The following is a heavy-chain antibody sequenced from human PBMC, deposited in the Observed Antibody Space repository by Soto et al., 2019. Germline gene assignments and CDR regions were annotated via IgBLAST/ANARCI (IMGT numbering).Heavy chain of an antibody. CDR1: GFTFSSYS. CDR2: ISSSSSTI. V-gene: IGHV3-48*02. J-gene: IGHJ5*02. D-gene: IGHD3-3*01. CDR3: AIESRFLEWLSLNWFDP. Sequence: GSLRLSCAASGFTFSSYSMNWVRQAPGKGLEWVSYISSSSSTIYYADSVKGRFTIPRDNAKNSLYLQMNSLRDEDTAVYYCAIESRFLEWLSLNWFDPWGQGTLVTVSS.